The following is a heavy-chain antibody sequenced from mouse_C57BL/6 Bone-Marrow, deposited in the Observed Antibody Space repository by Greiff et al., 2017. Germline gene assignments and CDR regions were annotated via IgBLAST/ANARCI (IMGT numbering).Heavy chain of an antibody. D-gene: IGHD2-12*01. Sequence: QVQLQQPGPGLVQPSQCLSITCTVSGFSLTSYGVHWVRQSPGKGLEWLGVIWSGGSTDYNEAFISRRSISKDNSKSQVFFKMNSLQADDTAIYYCASPLTTNYAMDYWGQGTSVTVSS. CDR3: ASPLTTNYAMDY. V-gene: IGHV2-2*01. CDR2: IWSGGST. CDR1: GFSLTSYG. J-gene: IGHJ4*01.